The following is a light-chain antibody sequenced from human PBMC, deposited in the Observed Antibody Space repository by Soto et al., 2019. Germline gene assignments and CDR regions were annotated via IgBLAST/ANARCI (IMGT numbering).Light chain of an antibody. J-gene: IGKJ4*01. CDR3: HQYDTSPPLT. CDR2: GAS. V-gene: IGKV3-20*01. CDR1: QSVTSNY. Sequence: EIVLTQSPGTLSLSPGDRATLSCRASQSVTSNYLAWYQQKPGQAPRLLLYGASSRAIGIPDRLSGSGSGTDFSLTISRLEPEDFAVYYCHQYDTSPPLTFGGGTKVAIK.